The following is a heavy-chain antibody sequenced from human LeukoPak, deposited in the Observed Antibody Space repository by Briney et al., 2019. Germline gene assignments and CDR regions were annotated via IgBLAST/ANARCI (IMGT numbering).Heavy chain of an antibody. CDR3: ALWCGDCYSVDY. CDR2: IRSKAYGGTT. J-gene: IGHJ4*02. CDR1: GFTFGDYA. D-gene: IGHD2-21*02. V-gene: IGHV3-49*04. Sequence: PGGSLRLSCTASGFTFGDYAMSWVRQAPGKGLEWVGFIRSKAYGGTTEYAASVKGRFTISRDDSKSIAYLQMNSLKTEDTAVYYCALWCGDCYSVDYWGQGTLVTVSS.